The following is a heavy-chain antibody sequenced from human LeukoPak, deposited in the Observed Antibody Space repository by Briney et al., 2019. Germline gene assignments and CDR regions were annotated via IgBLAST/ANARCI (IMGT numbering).Heavy chain of an antibody. CDR3: AKEEQQLVRVFDY. D-gene: IGHD6-13*01. J-gene: IGHJ4*02. CDR2: ISGSGGST. CDR1: GFTFSSYS. V-gene: IGHV3-23*01. Sequence: GGSLRLSCAASGFTFSSYSMNWVRQAPGKGLEWVSAISGSGGSTYYADSVKGRFTISRDNSKNTLYLQMNSLRAEDTAVYYCAKEEQQLVRVFDYWGQGTLVTVSS.